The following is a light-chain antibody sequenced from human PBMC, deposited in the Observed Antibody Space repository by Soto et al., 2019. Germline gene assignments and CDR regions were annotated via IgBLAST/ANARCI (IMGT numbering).Light chain of an antibody. V-gene: IGLV2-14*01. J-gene: IGLJ3*02. CDR2: EVS. Sequence: QSALTQPASVSGSPGQSITISCTGISSDVGGYNYVSWYQQHPGKAPKLMIYEVSNRPSGVSNRFSGSKSGNTASLTISGLQAEDEAAYYCSSYTSSTTHWVFGGGTKLTVL. CDR3: SSYTSSTTHWV. CDR1: SSDVGGYNY.